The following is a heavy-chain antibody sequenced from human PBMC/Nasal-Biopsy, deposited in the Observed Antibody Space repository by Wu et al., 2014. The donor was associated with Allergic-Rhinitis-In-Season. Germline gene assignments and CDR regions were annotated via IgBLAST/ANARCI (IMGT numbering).Heavy chain of an antibody. J-gene: IGHJ6*02. CDR3: AREGRIAVAVDANFYYYGMDV. Sequence: TLSSPALSLVAPSVVTTGAGSGSPPGRDWSGLGVSMPVGAPTTNPPSKSRVTMSVDTSKNQFSLKLSSVTAADTAVYYCAREGRIAVAVDANFYYYGMDVWGQGTTVTVSS. D-gene: IGHD6-19*01. CDR1: VAPSVVTT. CDR2: SMPVGAP. V-gene: IGHV4-4*07.